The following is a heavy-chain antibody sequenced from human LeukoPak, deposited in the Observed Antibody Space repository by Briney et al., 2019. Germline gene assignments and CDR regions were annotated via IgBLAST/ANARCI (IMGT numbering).Heavy chain of an antibody. CDR3: AADIAHTGNPTYGMDV. Sequence: ASVKVSCKASGFTFTSSAVQWVRQARGQRLEWIGWIVVGSGNTNYAQKFQERVTITRDMSTSTAYMELSSLRSEDTAVYYCAADIAHTGNPTYGMDVWGQGTTVTVSS. J-gene: IGHJ6*02. CDR2: IVVGSGNT. V-gene: IGHV1-58*01. CDR1: GFTFTSSA. D-gene: IGHD3-10*01.